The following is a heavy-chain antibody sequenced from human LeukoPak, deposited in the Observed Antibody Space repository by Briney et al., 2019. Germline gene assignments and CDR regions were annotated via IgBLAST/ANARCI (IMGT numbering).Heavy chain of an antibody. Sequence: GGSLRLSCPASGFTFSSYAMSWVRQAPGKGLEWVSAISGSGGSTYYADSVKGWFTISRDTSKHTPCLQTNRLLAEDPGVYLCARRGRSTIVRGVNEYFDYWGQGTLVTVSS. J-gene: IGHJ4*02. CDR3: ARRGRSTIVRGVNEYFDY. CDR1: GFTFSSYA. D-gene: IGHD3-10*01. V-gene: IGHV3-23*01. CDR2: ISGSGGST.